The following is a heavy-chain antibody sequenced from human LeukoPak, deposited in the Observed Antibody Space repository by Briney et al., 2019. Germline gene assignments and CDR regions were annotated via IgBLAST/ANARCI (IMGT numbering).Heavy chain of an antibody. CDR1: GFSFGSYG. CDR2: IRYGGSHQ. J-gene: IGHJ1*01. D-gene: IGHD2/OR15-2a*01. V-gene: IGHV3-30*02. CDR3: ARDSGTWFYLQD. Sequence: PGGPLRLSCAASGFSFGSYGMHWVRQSPGKGLEWVAFIRYGGSHQFYADSVRGRFTISRDNPKNTLYLQMNSLRGEDTAVYFCARDSGTWFYLQDWGQGTLVTVSS.